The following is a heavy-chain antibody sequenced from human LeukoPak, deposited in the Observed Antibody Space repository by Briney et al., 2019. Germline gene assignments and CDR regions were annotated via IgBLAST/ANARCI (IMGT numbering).Heavy chain of an antibody. CDR3: AKDGELPYHFDY. D-gene: IGHD1-26*01. CDR1: GFTFSNYA. V-gene: IGHV3-23*01. J-gene: IGHJ4*02. CDR2: ISGSGGST. Sequence: TGGSLRLSCAASGFTFSNYAMNWVRQAPGKGLEWVSAISGSGGSTYYADSVKGRFTISRDNSKNTLYLQMNSLRAEDTAVYYCAKDGELPYHFDYWGQGTLVTVSS.